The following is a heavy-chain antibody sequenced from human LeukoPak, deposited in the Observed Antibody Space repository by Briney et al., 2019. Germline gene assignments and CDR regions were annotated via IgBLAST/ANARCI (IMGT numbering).Heavy chain of an antibody. CDR3: VKDGSGSYYTSYFDY. CDR1: AFTSTMYS. J-gene: IGHJ4*02. V-gene: IGHV3-64D*06. Sequence: GRSLTLSCSASAFTSTMYSMHCVRQAPGKGLEYVSAISSNGGSTYYADSVKGRFTISRDNSKHTMYLQMSSLRAGDTDVYYCVKDGSGSYYTSYFDYWGQGTLVTVSS. CDR2: ISSNGGST. D-gene: IGHD3-10*01.